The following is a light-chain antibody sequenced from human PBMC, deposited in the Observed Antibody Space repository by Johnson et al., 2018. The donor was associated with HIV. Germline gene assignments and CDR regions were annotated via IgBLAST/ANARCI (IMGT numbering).Light chain of an antibody. Sequence: QSVLTQPPSVSAAPGQKVTISCSGSSSNIGNNYVSWYQQLPRTAPKLLIYDNNKRPSGIPDRFSGSKSGTSATLGITGLQTGDEADYYCGTWDSSLSAYVFGTGTKVTAL. CDR2: DNN. V-gene: IGLV1-51*01. CDR3: GTWDSSLSAYV. CDR1: SSNIGNNY. J-gene: IGLJ1*01.